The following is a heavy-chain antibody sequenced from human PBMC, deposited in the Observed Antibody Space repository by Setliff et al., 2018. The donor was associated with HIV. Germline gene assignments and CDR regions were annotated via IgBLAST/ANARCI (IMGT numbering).Heavy chain of an antibody. CDR1: NHSISSAYY. D-gene: IGHD6-19*01. J-gene: IGHJ6*02. CDR2: IYHSGST. CDR3: ARRPAGAVAVGYGMDV. Sequence: PSETLSLTCAVSNHSISSAYYWGWIRHPPGKGLEWIGSIYHSGSTYYNPSLKSRVTISVDTSKNQFSLKLSSVTAADTAVYYCARRPAGAVAVGYGMDVWGQGTTVTVSS. V-gene: IGHV4-38-2*01.